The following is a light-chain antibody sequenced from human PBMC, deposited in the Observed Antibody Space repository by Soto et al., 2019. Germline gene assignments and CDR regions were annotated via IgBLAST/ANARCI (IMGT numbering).Light chain of an antibody. CDR1: QSVSSN. CDR2: GAS. J-gene: IGKJ2*01. Sequence: EMVMTQSPATLSVSPGERATLSCRASQSVSSNLAWYQQKPGQAPRLLIYGASTRATGIPARFSGSGSGTEFTLTISSLQSDDYGVYYCHLYNIRPYTFGQGTKVDIK. V-gene: IGKV3-15*01. CDR3: HLYNIRPYT.